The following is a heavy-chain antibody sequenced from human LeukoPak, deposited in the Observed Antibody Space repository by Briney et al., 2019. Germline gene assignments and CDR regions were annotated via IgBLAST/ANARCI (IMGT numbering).Heavy chain of an antibody. CDR2: IYYSGST. Sequence: SETLSLTCTVSGGSISSYYWSWIRQPPGKGLEWIGYIYYSGSTNYNPSLKSRVTISVDTSKNQFSLKLSSVTAADTAVYYCARSDNSDALDAFDIWGPGTLVTVSS. CDR1: GGSISSYY. V-gene: IGHV4-59*01. J-gene: IGHJ3*02. CDR3: ARSDNSDALDAFDI. D-gene: IGHD6-19*01.